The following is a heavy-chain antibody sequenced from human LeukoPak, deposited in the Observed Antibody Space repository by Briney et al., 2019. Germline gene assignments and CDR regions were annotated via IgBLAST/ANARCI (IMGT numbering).Heavy chain of an antibody. Sequence: GGSLRLSCAASGFTFDDYAMHWVRQAPGKGLEWVSGISWNSGSIGYADSVKGRFTISRDNAKNSLYLQMDSLRAEDTAVYYCARDEGWFDPWGQGTLVTVSS. CDR3: ARDEGWFDP. CDR2: ISWNSGSI. CDR1: GFTFDDYA. V-gene: IGHV3-9*01. J-gene: IGHJ5*02.